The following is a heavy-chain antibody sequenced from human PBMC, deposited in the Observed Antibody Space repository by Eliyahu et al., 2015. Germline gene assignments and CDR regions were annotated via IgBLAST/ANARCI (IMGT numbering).Heavy chain of an antibody. J-gene: IGHJ4*02. CDR2: IKQDGSEK. CDR1: GFTFSSYW. D-gene: IGHD6-13*01. V-gene: IGHV3-7*01. CDR3: ARDKQQLAAFDY. Sequence: VQLVESGGGXVQPGGSLRXXCAASGFTFSSYWMSWVRQAPGKGLEWVANIKQDGSEKYYVDSVXGRXTISRDNAKNSLYLQMNSLRAEDTAVYYCARDKQQLAAFDYWGQGTLVTVSS.